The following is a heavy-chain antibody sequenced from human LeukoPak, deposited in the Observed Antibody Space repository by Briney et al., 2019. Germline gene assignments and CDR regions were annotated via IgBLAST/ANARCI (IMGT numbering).Heavy chain of an antibody. V-gene: IGHV3-21*01. Sequence: GGSLRLSCAASGFTFRNYGMQWVRQAPGKGLEWVSSISSSSSYIYYADSVKGRFTISRDNAKNSLYLQMNSLRAEDTAVYYCARDRAFSTSWDFDYWGQGTLVTVSS. CDR2: ISSSSSYI. J-gene: IGHJ4*02. CDR3: ARDRAFSTSWDFDY. CDR1: GFTFRNYG. D-gene: IGHD2-2*01.